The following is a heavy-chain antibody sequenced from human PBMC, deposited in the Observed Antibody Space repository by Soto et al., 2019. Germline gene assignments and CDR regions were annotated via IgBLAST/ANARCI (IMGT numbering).Heavy chain of an antibody. Sequence: GGSLRLSCAASGFTFSSYSMNWVRQAPGKGLEWVSSISSSSSYIYYADSVKGRFTISRDNAKNSLYLQMNSLRAEDTAVYYCARASGSGGRFFDYWGQGTLVTVSS. CDR2: ISSSSSYI. J-gene: IGHJ4*02. D-gene: IGHD6-13*01. CDR1: GFTFSSYS. V-gene: IGHV3-21*01. CDR3: ARASGSGGRFFDY.